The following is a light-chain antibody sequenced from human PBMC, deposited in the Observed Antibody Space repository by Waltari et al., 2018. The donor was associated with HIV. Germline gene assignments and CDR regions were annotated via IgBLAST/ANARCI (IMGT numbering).Light chain of an antibody. CDR3: QKYNTAPYT. CDR2: AAS. CDR1: QDISNN. V-gene: IGKV1-27*01. Sequence: DIQMTQSPSSLSVSVGDRVIITCRASQDISNNLDWYQQKPGTVPKLLIYAASTLQSGVPSRFSGSGSGTDFTLTIDSLQPEDIATYYCQKYNTAPYTFGQGTNLEI. J-gene: IGKJ2*01.